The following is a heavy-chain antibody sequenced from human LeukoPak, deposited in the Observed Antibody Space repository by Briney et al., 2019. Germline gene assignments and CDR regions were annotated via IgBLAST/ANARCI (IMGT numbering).Heavy chain of an antibody. D-gene: IGHD3-22*01. CDR3: ARGVRRGYYDSSGYNFIFDY. J-gene: IGHJ4*02. Sequence: GASVKVSCKASGGTFSSYAISWVRQAPGQGLEWMGGIIPIFGTANYAQKFQGRVTITADKSTSTAYMELSSLRSEDTAVYYCARGVRRGYYDSSGYNFIFDYWGQGTLVTVSS. CDR1: GGTFSSYA. CDR2: IIPIFGTA. V-gene: IGHV1-69*06.